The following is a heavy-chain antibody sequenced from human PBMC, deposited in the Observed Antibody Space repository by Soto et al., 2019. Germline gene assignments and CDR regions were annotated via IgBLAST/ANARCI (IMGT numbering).Heavy chain of an antibody. D-gene: IGHD4-4*01. CDR3: AGDPDSHYNDSHASSYP. CDR2: IIPIIGII. V-gene: IGHV1-69*08. CDR1: GGTFSTYT. J-gene: IGHJ5*02. Sequence: QVQLVQSGAEVKKPGSSVKVSCKASGGTFSTYTITWVRQAPGQGLEWMGRIIPIIGIINYAQKVQGRVTISEDKFTGTAYMELTGLRSDDTAVYYCAGDPDSHYNDSHASSYPWGQGTLVTVSS.